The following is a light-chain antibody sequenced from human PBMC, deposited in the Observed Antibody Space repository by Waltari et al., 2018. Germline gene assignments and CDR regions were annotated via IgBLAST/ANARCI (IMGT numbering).Light chain of an antibody. Sequence: DIVMTQSQDSMAVSLGERATINCKSSQNVLYSSNNRNYLAWYQQRPGQPPKLLIYWASTRESGVPDRFSGSGSGTDFTLTISSLQAEDVAVYYCQQYYSSPWAFGQGTKVEI. CDR1: QNVLYSSNNRNY. CDR3: QQYYSSPWA. J-gene: IGKJ1*01. V-gene: IGKV4-1*01. CDR2: WAS.